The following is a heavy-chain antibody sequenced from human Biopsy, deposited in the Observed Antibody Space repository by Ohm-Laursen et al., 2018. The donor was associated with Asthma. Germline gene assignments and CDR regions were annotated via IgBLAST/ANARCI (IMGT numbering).Heavy chain of an antibody. CDR3: ARAVSSSSYWYFDL. CDR2: IYYSGRT. Sequence: SDTLSLTCDVYPGSFSGFFWPWIRQSPGKGLEWIGSIYYSGRTYDNPSLESRVTISADTSKNHFSLKVNFVTAADTAVYYCARAVSSSSYWYFDLWGRGDLVTVSS. J-gene: IGHJ2*01. V-gene: IGHV4-39*02. CDR1: PGSFSGFF. D-gene: IGHD6-6*01.